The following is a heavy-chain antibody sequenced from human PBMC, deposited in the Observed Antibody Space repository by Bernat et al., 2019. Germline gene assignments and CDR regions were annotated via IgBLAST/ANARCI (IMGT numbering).Heavy chain of an antibody. CDR3: ARVKNDYGDYGNAFDI. D-gene: IGHD4-17*01. CDR1: GGTFSSYA. J-gene: IGHJ3*02. Sequence: QVQLVQSGAEVKKPGSSVKVSCKASGGTFSSYAISWVRQAPGQGLEWMGGIIPIFGTANYAQKFQGRVTITADKSTSTAYMELSSLRSEDTAVYYCARVKNDYGDYGNAFDIWGQGTMVTVSS. CDR2: IIPIFGTA. V-gene: IGHV1-69*06.